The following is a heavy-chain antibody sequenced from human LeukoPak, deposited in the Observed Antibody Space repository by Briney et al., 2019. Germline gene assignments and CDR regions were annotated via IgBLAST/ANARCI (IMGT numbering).Heavy chain of an antibody. CDR3: ARTKWELPSFDY. CDR2: IYYSGST. V-gene: IGHV4-59*01. D-gene: IGHD1-26*01. Sequence: SETLSLTCTVSGGPFDAYYWSWIRQPPGKGLEWIGYIYYSGSTNYNPSLKSRVTISVDTSKNQFSLKLSSVTAADTAVYYCARTKWELPSFDYWGQGTLVTVSS. CDR1: GGPFDAYY. J-gene: IGHJ4*02.